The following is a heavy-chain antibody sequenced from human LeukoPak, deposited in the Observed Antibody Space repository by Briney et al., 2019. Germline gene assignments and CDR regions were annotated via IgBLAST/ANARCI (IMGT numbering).Heavy chain of an antibody. D-gene: IGHD3-22*01. CDR1: GYTFTSYY. CDR2: INPSGGST. V-gene: IGHV1-46*01. J-gene: IGHJ4*02. CDR3: ARGPPYYYDSSGYYPY. Sequence: ASVKVSCKASGYTFTSYYMHWVRQAPGQGLEWMGIINPSGGSTSYAQKFQGRVTMTRDASTSTDYIELSSLTSEDTAVYYCARGPPYYYDSSGYYPYWGQGTLVTVSS.